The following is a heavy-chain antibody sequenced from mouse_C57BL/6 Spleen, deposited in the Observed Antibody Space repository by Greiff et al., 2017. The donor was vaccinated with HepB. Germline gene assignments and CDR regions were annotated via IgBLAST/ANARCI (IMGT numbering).Heavy chain of an antibody. J-gene: IGHJ1*03. CDR1: GFSLTSYG. Sequence: QVQLQQSGPGLVAPSQSLSITCTVSGFSLTSYGVDWVRQPPGKGLEWLGVIWGGGSTNYNSALMSRLSISNDNSKSQVILKRNSLQTDDTAMYYGAKHGSNYEGDRYYDDWGTGTTVTVS. D-gene: IGHD2-5*01. CDR2: IWGGGST. CDR3: AKHGSNYEGDRYYDD. V-gene: IGHV2-9*01.